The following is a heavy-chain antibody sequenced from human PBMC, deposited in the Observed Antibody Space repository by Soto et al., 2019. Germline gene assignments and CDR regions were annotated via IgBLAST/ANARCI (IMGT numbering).Heavy chain of an antibody. CDR2: ISAYNGNT. Sequence: VSVKVSCKASGYTFTSYGISWVRQAPGQGLEWMGWISAYNGNTNYAQKLQGRVTMTTDTSTSTAYMELRSLRSDDTAVYYCARSDPMVGGVIYYYGMDVWGQGTTVTVSS. D-gene: IGHD3-10*01. CDR1: GYTFTSYG. J-gene: IGHJ6*02. CDR3: ARSDPMVGGVIYYYGMDV. V-gene: IGHV1-18*01.